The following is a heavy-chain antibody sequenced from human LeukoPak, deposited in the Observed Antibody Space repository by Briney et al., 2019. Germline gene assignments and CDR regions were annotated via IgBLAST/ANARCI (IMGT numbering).Heavy chain of an antibody. D-gene: IGHD3-16*01. CDR3: ARDNDSRDPPHFDY. CDR2: IYTSGST. J-gene: IGHJ4*02. CDR1: GGSISSYY. Sequence: SETLSLTCTVSGGSISSYYWSWIRQPAGKGLEWIGRIYTSGSTNYNPSLKSRVTMSVDTSKNQFSLKLSSVTAEDTAVYYCARDNDSRDPPHFDYWGQGTLVTVSS. V-gene: IGHV4-4*07.